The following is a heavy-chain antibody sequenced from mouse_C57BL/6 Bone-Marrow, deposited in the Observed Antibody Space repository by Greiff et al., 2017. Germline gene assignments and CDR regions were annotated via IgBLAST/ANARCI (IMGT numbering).Heavy chain of an antibody. J-gene: IGHJ4*01. CDR1: GFTFSDYY. Sequence: EVQLQESEGGLVQPGSSMKLSCTASGFTFSDYYMAWVRQVPEKGLEWVANINYDGSSTYYLDSLKSRFIISRDNAKNILYLQMSSLKSEDTATYYCAREGIYYGNYGYAMDYWGQGTSVTVSS. CDR3: AREGIYYGNYGYAMDY. V-gene: IGHV5-16*01. CDR2: INYDGSST. D-gene: IGHD2-1*01.